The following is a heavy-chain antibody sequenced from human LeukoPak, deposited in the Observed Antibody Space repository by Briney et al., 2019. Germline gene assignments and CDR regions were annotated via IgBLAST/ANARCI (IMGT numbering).Heavy chain of an antibody. V-gene: IGHV3-53*01. CDR3: AREDSYGHDY. D-gene: IGHD5-18*01. Sequence: GGSLRLSCAASGYTVSSNYMSWVRQAPGKGLEWVSVTYSGGSTYYADSVKGRFTISRDNSKNTLYLQMNSLRAEDTAVYYCAREDSYGHDYWGQGTLVTVSS. CDR2: TYSGGST. CDR1: GYTVSSNY. J-gene: IGHJ4*02.